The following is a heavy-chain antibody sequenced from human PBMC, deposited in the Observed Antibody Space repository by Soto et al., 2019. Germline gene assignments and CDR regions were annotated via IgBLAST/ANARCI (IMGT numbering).Heavy chain of an antibody. CDR1: GFTFSSYW. Sequence: GGSLRLSCAASGFTFSSYWMHWVRQAPGKGLEWVANINQDGTKKYYVDSVKGRFTISRDNAKNSLDLQMNSLRADDTAVYYCTRQFGDYWGEGTLVTVSS. CDR2: INQDGTKK. D-gene: IGHD3-10*01. J-gene: IGHJ4*02. V-gene: IGHV3-7*05. CDR3: TRQFGDY.